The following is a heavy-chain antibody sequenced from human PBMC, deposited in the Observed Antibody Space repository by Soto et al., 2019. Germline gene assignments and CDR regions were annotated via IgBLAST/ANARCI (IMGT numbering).Heavy chain of an antibody. V-gene: IGHV4-59*01. CDR3: AREGNLGRWIQPLDF. Sequence: NPSETLSLTCTVSGDSISAYSWSWVRQPPGKGLEWIGNIHYNGNTKYSPSLKSRVTMSVDTSKNHFSLRLISVTAADTAIYFCAREGNLGRWIQPLDFWGQGTLVTVSS. D-gene: IGHD5-18*01. J-gene: IGHJ4*02. CDR2: IHYNGNT. CDR1: GDSISAYS.